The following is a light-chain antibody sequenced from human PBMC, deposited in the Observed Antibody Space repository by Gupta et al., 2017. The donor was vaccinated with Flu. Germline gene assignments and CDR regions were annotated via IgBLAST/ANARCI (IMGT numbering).Light chain of an antibody. J-gene: IGKJ5*01. CDR3: QQYGSSLEVT. V-gene: IGKV3-20*01. CDR1: QSVSSSY. Sequence: ETLLTQSPGTLSLSPGERATLSCMASQSVSSSYLAGYQQKPGQTPRLLIYGPSSRATGIPDRFSGSGSCTDFTLTISRLEPEDFAVYYCQQYGSSLEVTFGQGTRLEIK. CDR2: GPS.